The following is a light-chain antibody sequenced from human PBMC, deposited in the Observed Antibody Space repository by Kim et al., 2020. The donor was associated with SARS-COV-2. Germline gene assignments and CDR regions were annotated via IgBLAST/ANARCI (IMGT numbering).Light chain of an antibody. J-gene: IGKJ1*01. CDR3: QQRTTWPPWT. CDR2: DAS. CDR1: QSMDSY. V-gene: IGKV3-11*01. Sequence: SPGERATVTCKASQSMDSYLAWYQQRPGKPPRLLIYDASNGATGIPARFRGSGSGTDFTLTISSLEPEDFAVYYCQQRTTWPPWTFGQGTKVDIK.